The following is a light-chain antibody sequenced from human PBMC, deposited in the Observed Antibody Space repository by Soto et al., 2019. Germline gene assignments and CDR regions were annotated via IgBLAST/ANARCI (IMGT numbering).Light chain of an antibody. V-gene: IGLV2-14*01. CDR1: SSDIGGYNS. CDR2: AVS. Sequence: QSALTQPASVSGSPGQSITISCTGTSSDIGGYNSVSWYQQHPGKAPKLVFYAVSNRPSGVSSRFSGSKSGNTASLTMSGLQAEDEATYYCSSYTTSSTLLIFGGGTKLTVL. J-gene: IGLJ2*01. CDR3: SSYTTSSTLLI.